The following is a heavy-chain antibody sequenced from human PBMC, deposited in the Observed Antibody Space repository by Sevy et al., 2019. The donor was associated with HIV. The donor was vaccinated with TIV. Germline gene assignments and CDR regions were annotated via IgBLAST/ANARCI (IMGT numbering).Heavy chain of an antibody. CDR3: AKDLNFADGSSWCFDY. V-gene: IGHV3-30*18. Sequence: WGSLRLSCAASGFTFSSYGMHWVRQAPGKGLEWVAVISYDGSNKYYADSVKGRFTISRDNSKNTLYLQMNSLRAEDTAVYYCAKDLNFADGSSWCFDYWGQGTLVTVSS. CDR2: ISYDGSNK. J-gene: IGHJ4*02. D-gene: IGHD6-13*01. CDR1: GFTFSSYG.